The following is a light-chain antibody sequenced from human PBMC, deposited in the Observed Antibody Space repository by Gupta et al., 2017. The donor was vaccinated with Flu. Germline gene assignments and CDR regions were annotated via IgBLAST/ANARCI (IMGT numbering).Light chain of an antibody. V-gene: IGKV2D-29*01. Sequence: DIVMTQTPLSLSVTPGQPASISCKSSQSLLHSDGKTYLYWYVQKPGQPPQLLIYEVSKRCSGVPERFRGSGSGTDFTLKISRVETEDVGVYYCRQRIQRTRTFGQGTKVEIK. CDR3: RQRIQRTRT. CDR1: QSLLHSDGKTY. J-gene: IGKJ1*01. CDR2: EVS.